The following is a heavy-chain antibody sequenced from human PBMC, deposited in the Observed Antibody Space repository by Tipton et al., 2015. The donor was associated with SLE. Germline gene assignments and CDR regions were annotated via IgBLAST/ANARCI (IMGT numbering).Heavy chain of an antibody. CDR2: VYPSGGS. J-gene: IGHJ4*02. CDR1: GGSINAYY. V-gene: IGHV4-59*01. CDR3: ARGGIDFGDYEGGPGFDY. D-gene: IGHD4-17*01. Sequence: TLSLTCTVSGGSINAYYWTWIRQPPGKGLEYIGYVYPSGGSDYNPSLSGRVTISFDTSKNQFSLRLTSATAADTAVYYCARGGIDFGDYEGGPGFDYWGQGTLVTVSS.